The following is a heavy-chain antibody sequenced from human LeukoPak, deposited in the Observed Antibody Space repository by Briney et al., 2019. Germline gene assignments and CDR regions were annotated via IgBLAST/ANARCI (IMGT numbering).Heavy chain of an antibody. V-gene: IGHV1-46*01. CDR3: ARDQEAFDY. Sequence: RASVKVSCKASGYSFTSNYIHWVRQAPGQGLEWMGMIYPSDGSISYAQKFQGRVTVTRDTSTSTVHMELSGLRSEDTAVYYCARDQEAFDYWGQGTLVTVSS. CDR1: GYSFTSNY. J-gene: IGHJ4*02. CDR2: IYPSDGSI.